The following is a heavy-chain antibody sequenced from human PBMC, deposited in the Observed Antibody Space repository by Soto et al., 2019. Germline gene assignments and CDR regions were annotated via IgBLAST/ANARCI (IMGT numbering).Heavy chain of an antibody. CDR1: GGSIRGYS. V-gene: IGHV4-4*07. J-gene: IGHJ4*02. CDR2: MYNSERT. Sequence: SETLSPTCTVSGGSIRGYSWSWIRQPAGKGLEWIGRMYNSERTNYNTSLKSGVTMSMDTSKNQFSLKLTSVTAAETAVYFCAREPLAHSYFDYWAQGTLVTASS. CDR3: AREPLAHSYFDY.